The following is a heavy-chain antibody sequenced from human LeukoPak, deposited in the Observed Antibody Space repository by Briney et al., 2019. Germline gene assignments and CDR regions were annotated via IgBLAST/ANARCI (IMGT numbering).Heavy chain of an antibody. D-gene: IGHD3-10*01. CDR3: ARGGSGSPGARGFDY. V-gene: IGHV4-34*01. Sequence: SETLSLTCAVYGGSYSGYYWSWIRQPPGKGLEWIGEINHSGSTNYNPSLKSRVTISVDTSKNQFSLKLSSVTAADTAVYYCARGGSGSPGARGFDYWGQGTLVTVSS. J-gene: IGHJ4*02. CDR1: GGSYSGYY. CDR2: INHSGST.